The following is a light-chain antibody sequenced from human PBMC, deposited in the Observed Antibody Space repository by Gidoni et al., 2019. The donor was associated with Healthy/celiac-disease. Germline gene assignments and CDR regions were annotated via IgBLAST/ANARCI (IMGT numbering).Light chain of an antibody. CDR2: AAS. V-gene: IGKV1-39*01. CDR1: QSISNY. CDR3: QQSYSTPYT. Sequence: DIQMTQSPSSLSASVGDRVTITCRASQSISNYLNWYQQKPGKAPKVLIYAASSLQSGVPSRFSGSGSGTDFTLTISSLQPEDFATYYCQQSYSTPYTFXXXTKLEIK. J-gene: IGKJ2*01.